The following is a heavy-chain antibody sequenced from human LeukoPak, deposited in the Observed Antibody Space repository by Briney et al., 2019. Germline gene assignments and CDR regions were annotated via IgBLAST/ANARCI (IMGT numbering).Heavy chain of an antibody. CDR1: GGSISGYY. V-gene: IGHV4-59*01. CDR2: IYYSGST. CDR3: ARGSRDFWSGYGFDP. J-gene: IGHJ5*02. Sequence: SETLSLTCTVSGGSISGYYWSWIRQPPGKGLEWIGYIYYSGSTNYNPSLKSRVTISVDTSKNQFSLKLSSVTAADTAVYYCARGSRDFWSGYGFDPWGQGTLVTVSS. D-gene: IGHD3-3*01.